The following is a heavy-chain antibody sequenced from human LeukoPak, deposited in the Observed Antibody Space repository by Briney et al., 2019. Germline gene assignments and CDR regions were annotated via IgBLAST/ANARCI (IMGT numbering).Heavy chain of an antibody. J-gene: IGHJ6*02. Sequence: PSETLSLTCTVSGGSISSGSYYWRWIRQPGGKGLEWIGRIYTSGSTNYNPSLKSRVTISVDTSKNQFSLKLSSVTAADTAVYYCARDLWFGELLPYYYGMDVWGQGTTVTVSS. CDR1: GGSISSGSYY. CDR3: ARDLWFGELLPYYYGMDV. V-gene: IGHV4-61*02. CDR2: IYTSGST. D-gene: IGHD3-10*01.